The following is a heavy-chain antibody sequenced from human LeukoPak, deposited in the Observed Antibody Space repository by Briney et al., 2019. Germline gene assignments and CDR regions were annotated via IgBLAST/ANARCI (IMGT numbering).Heavy chain of an antibody. V-gene: IGHV3-23*01. D-gene: IGHD2-15*01. CDR2: ISGSGGST. CDR1: GFTFSSYG. Sequence: PGGTLRLSCAASGFTFSSYGMSWVRQAPGKGLEWVSAISGSGGSTYYADSVKGRFTISRDNSKNTLYLQMNSLRAEDTAVYYCAKSPSRSPDAVDIWGQGTMVTVSS. J-gene: IGHJ3*02. CDR3: AKSPSRSPDAVDI.